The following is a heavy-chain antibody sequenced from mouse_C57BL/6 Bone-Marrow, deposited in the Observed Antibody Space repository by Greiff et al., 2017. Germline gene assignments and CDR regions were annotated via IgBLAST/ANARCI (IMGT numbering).Heavy chain of an antibody. CDR3: AVSPTGSLYYFDY. D-gene: IGHD4-1*02. CDR2: IDPSDSYT. CDR1: GYTFTSYW. Sequence: QVQLKQPGAELVMPGASVKLSCKASGYTFTSYWMHWVKQRPGQGLEWIGEIDPSDSYTNYNQKFKGKSTLTVDKSSSTAYMQLSSLTSEDSAVYYCAVSPTGSLYYFDYWGQGTTLTVSS. J-gene: IGHJ2*01. V-gene: IGHV1-69*01.